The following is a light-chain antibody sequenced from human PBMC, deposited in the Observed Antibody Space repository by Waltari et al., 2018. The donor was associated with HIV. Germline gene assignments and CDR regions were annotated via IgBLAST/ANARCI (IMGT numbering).Light chain of an antibody. Sequence: QSVLTQPPSASGTPGQRVTISCSAGTSNIGNNYVSWYQQPPGTAPKLLIYRHNQRPSGVPDRFSGSKSGTSASLAISGLRSEDEADYYCAAWDDSLSGPVFGGGTKLTVL. CDR2: RHN. J-gene: IGLJ3*02. CDR1: TSNIGNNY. CDR3: AAWDDSLSGPV. V-gene: IGLV1-47*01.